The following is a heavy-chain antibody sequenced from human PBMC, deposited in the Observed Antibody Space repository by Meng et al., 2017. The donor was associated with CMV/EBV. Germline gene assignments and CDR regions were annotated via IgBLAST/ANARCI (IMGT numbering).Heavy chain of an antibody. CDR2: IYSGGST. Sequence: GRLVVSGGGLVQPGGSLRLSCAASGFTVSSNYISWVRQAPGKGLEWVSVIYSGGSTYYADSVKGRFTISRDNSKNTLYLQMNSLRAEDTAVYYCARIGSGSYSWDYWGQGTLVTVSS. J-gene: IGHJ4*02. CDR1: GFTVSSNY. CDR3: ARIGSGSYSWDY. D-gene: IGHD1-26*01. V-gene: IGHV3-66*01.